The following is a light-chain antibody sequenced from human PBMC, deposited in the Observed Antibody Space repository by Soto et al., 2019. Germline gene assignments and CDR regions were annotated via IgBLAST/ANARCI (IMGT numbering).Light chain of an antibody. CDR2: EVS. V-gene: IGLV2-14*01. CDR3: SSYTXSSTRV. J-gene: IGLJ3*02. CDR1: XXXXXGYNY. Sequence: QSALTQPASVSGSPGQSITXXXXXXXXXXXGYNYVSWYQQHPGKAPKLMIYEVSNRPSGVSNRFSGSKSGNTASLTISGLQAEDEADYYCSSYTXSSTRVFGGGTKLTVL.